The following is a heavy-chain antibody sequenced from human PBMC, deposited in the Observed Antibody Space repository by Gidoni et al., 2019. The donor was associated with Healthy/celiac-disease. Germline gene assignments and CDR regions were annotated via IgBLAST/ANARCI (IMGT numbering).Heavy chain of an antibody. V-gene: IGHV4-39*01. J-gene: IGHJ4*02. CDR1: GGSISSSTNY. CDR2: MSYSGST. Sequence: QLQLQESGPGLVKPSETLSLTCTVSGGSISSSTNYWGWIRQPPGKGLEWIGTMSYSGSTYYNPSLKSRVTMSVDTSKNQFSLKLSSVTAADTAVYYCARQSDWLIDYWGQGSLVTVSS. CDR3: ARQSDWLIDY. D-gene: IGHD2-21*02.